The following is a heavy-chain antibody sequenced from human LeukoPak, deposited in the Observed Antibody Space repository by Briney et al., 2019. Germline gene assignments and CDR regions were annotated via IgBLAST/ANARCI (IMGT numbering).Heavy chain of an antibody. V-gene: IGHV3-21*01. CDR2: ISSSSSYI. Sequence: GGSLRLSCAASGFTFSSYSMNWVRQAPGKGLEWVSSISSSSSYIYYADSVKGRFTISRDNAKNSLYLQMNSLRAEDTAVYYCARRRELYYYYYYMDVWGKGTTVTISS. J-gene: IGHJ6*03. CDR3: ARRRELYYYYYYMDV. CDR1: GFTFSSYS. D-gene: IGHD3-10*01.